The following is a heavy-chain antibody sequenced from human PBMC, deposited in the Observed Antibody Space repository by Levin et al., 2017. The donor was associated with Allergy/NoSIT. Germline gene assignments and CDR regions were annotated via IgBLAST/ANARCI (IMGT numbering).Heavy chain of an antibody. CDR3: ARDPESCSGGSCLHFDH. V-gene: IGHV3-33*01. D-gene: IGHD2-15*01. Sequence: GESLKISCAASGFTFNLHGMHWVRQAPGKGLEWVAVIWWDGSNKFYADSVRGRFTISRDNSGNALYLQMNSLRAGDTAVYYCARDPESCSGGSCLHFDHWGQGTLVTVSS. CDR1: GFTFNLHG. CDR2: IWWDGSNK. J-gene: IGHJ4*02.